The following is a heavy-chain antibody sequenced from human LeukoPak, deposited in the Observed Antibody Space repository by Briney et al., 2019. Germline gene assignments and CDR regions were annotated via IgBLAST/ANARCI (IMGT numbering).Heavy chain of an antibody. J-gene: IGHJ4*02. V-gene: IGHV3-7*01. CDR2: IKQDGSEK. Sequence: GGSLRLSCAASGFTFSSNWMTWVRQAPGKGLEWVANIKQDGSEKYYVDSVKGRFTISRANTKNSVYLQMNSLRVEDTAVYYCARLWQIDYWGQGTLVTVSS. D-gene: IGHD2-21*01. CDR3: ARLWQIDY. CDR1: GFTFSSNW.